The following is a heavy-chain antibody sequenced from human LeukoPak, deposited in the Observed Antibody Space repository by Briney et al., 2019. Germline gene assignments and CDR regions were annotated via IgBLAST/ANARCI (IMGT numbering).Heavy chain of an antibody. Sequence: PGGSLRLSCAASGFTFSSYGMSWVRQAPGKGLEWVSPISGSGGSTYYADSVKGRFTISRDNPKNTLYLQRNSLRAEDTAVYYCAKAHECLLPTRVDYWGQGTLVTVSS. CDR3: AKAHECLLPTRVDY. V-gene: IGHV3-23*01. D-gene: IGHD3-22*01. J-gene: IGHJ4*02. CDR1: GFTFSSYG. CDR2: ISGSGGST.